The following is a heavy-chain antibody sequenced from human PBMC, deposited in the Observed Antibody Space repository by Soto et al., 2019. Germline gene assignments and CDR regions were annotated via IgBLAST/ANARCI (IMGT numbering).Heavy chain of an antibody. J-gene: IGHJ4*02. CDR3: ARARYFGGYVKEACDN. D-gene: IGHD2-21*01. CDR1: GFNFGDYA. CDR2: ISGDGRVT. Sequence: QVQPVESGGGVVQPGGSLRLSCAASGFNFGDYAMHWVRQAPGKGLEWVAVISGDGRVTFYTDSVKGRFIISRDNSKSTLFLQVNSLRAEDTAVYYCARARYFGGYVKEACDNWGQGILVSVSS. V-gene: IGHV3-30-3*01.